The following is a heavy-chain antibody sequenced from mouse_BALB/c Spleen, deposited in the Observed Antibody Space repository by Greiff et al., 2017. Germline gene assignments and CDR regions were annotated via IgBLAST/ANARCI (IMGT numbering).Heavy chain of an antibody. J-gene: IGHJ1*01. CDR2: ISSGGSYT. CDR3: ARHVHGGRSWDFDV. V-gene: IGHV5-9-3*01. Sequence: EVMLVESGGGLVKPGGSLKLSCAASGFTFSSYAMSWVRQTPEKRLEWVATISSGGSYTYYPDSVKGRFTISRDNAKNTLYLQMSSLRSEDTARYYGARHVHGGRSWDFDVWGAGTTGTVSS. D-gene: IGHD1-1*02. CDR1: GFTFSSYA.